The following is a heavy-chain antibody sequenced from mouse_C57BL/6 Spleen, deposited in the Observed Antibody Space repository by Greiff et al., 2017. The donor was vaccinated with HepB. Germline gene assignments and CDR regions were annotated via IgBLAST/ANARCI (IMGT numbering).Heavy chain of an antibody. J-gene: IGHJ1*03. CDR1: GYTFTSYW. CDR3: AGEFPWVGYFDV. Sequence: VQLQQSGAELAKPGASVKLSCKASGYTFTSYWMHWVKQRPGQGLEWIGYINPSSGYTKYNQKFKDKATLTADKSSSTAYLQLSSLTYADSAVYYCAGEFPWVGYFDVWGTGTTVTVSS. CDR2: INPSSGYT. D-gene: IGHD1-1*02. V-gene: IGHV1-7*01.